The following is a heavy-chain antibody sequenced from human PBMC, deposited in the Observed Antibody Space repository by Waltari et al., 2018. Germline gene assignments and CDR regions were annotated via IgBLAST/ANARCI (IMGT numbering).Heavy chain of an antibody. CDR2: INPNRGGT. D-gene: IGHD4-17*01. V-gene: IGHV1-2*02. Sequence: QVQLVQSGAEVKKPGASVKVSCKASGYTFTGYYMHWVRQAPGQGLGWMGWINPNRGGTNYAQKFQGRVTMTRDTSISTAYMELSRLGSDDTAVYYCARVLDDYGDYVMFDYWGQGTLVTVSS. J-gene: IGHJ4*02. CDR1: GYTFTGYY. CDR3: ARVLDDYGDYVMFDY.